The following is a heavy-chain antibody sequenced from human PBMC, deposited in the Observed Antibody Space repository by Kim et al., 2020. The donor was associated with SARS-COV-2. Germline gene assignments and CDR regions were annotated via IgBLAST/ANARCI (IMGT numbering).Heavy chain of an antibody. CDR3: AKDLKSQGYDFWFLSYGMDV. D-gene: IGHD3-3*01. CDR1: GFTFSSYG. Sequence: GGSLRLSCAASGFTFSSYGMHWVRQAPGKGLEWVAVISYDGSNKYYADSVKGRFTISRDNSKNTLYLQMNSLRAEDTAVYYCAKDLKSQGYDFWFLSYGMDVWGQGTTVTVSS. V-gene: IGHV3-30*18. J-gene: IGHJ6*02. CDR2: ISYDGSNK.